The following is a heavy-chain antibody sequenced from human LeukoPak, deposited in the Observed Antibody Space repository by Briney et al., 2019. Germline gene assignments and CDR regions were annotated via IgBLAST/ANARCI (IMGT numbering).Heavy chain of an antibody. CDR1: GFTVSSNY. Sequence: PGGSLRLSCAASGFTVSSNYMSWVRQAPGKGLEWVSIIYSGGNTYYADSVKGRFTISRDNSKNTVYLQMSSLRVEDTAVYYCARFVILTQNWFDPWGQGTLVTVPS. CDR3: ARFVILTQNWFDP. J-gene: IGHJ5*02. D-gene: IGHD3-16*02. CDR2: IYSGGNT. V-gene: IGHV3-66*01.